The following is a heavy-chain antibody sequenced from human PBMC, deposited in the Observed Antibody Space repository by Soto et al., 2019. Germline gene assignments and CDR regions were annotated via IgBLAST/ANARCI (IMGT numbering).Heavy chain of an antibody. CDR1: GFTFSSYG. V-gene: IGHV3-30*03. D-gene: IGHD2-15*01. J-gene: IGHJ6*02. Sequence: QVQLVESGGGVVQPGRSLRLSCAASGFTFSSYGMHWVRQAPGKGLEGVALILYDGKKNYYADSVKGRFTISRDNSKNTLYLQMNSLRAEDTAVYYCATDEVLVEVVARDYYGMDVWGQGTTVTVSS. CDR3: ATDEVLVEVVARDYYGMDV. CDR2: ILYDGKKN.